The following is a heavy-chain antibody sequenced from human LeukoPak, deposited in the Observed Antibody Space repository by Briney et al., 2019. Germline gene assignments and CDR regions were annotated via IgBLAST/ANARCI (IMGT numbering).Heavy chain of an antibody. J-gene: IGHJ4*02. CDR1: GGSSSSGGYS. V-gene: IGHV4-30-2*01. CDR2: IYHSGST. Sequence: PSQTLSLTCAVSGGSSSSGGYSWSWIRQPPGKGLEWIGYIYHSGSTYYNPSLKSRVTISVDRSKNQFSLKLSSVTAADTAVYYCARGPDYYGSGSPGTDWGQGTLVTVSS. CDR3: ARGPDYYGSGSPGTD. D-gene: IGHD3-10*01.